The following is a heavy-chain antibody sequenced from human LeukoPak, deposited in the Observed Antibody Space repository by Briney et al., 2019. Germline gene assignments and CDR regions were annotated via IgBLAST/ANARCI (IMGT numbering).Heavy chain of an antibody. CDR3: ARPYYDFWSGSYYYHMDV. D-gene: IGHD3-3*01. Sequence: PSETLSLTCTVSEDSVSSGSHYWSWIRQPPGKGLECIGYISNSGSTNYNPSLKSRVTISVDTSKNQLSLNLNSVTAADTAVYYCARPYYDFWSGSYYYHMDVWGKGTTVTVSS. V-gene: IGHV4-61*01. J-gene: IGHJ6*03. CDR2: ISNSGST. CDR1: EDSVSSGSHY.